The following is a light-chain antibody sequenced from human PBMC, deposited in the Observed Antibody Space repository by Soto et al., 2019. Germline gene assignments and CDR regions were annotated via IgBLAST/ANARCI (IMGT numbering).Light chain of an antibody. CDR3: QSYDSSLSGSV. Sequence: QLVLTQPPSVSGAPGQRVTISCTGSSSNIGAGYDVHWYQHLPGTAPKLLIYGNSNRPSGVPDRFSGSQSGTSASLAITGLQAEDEAEYYCQSYDSSLSGSVFGGGTQLTVL. V-gene: IGLV1-40*01. J-gene: IGLJ2*01. CDR2: GNS. CDR1: SSNIGAGYD.